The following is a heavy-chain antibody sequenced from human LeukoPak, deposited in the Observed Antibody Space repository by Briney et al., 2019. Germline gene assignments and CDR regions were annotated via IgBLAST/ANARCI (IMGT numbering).Heavy chain of an antibody. Sequence: GGSLRLSCAASGYTFSSYSMNWVRQAPGKGLEWVSSISSSSSYIYYADSVKGRFTISRDNAKNSLYLQMNSLRAEDTAVYYCASRQYDSSGYYPFGYWGQGTLATVSS. CDR3: ASRQYDSSGYYPFGY. CDR1: GYTFSSYS. V-gene: IGHV3-21*01. J-gene: IGHJ4*02. D-gene: IGHD3-22*01. CDR2: ISSSSSYI.